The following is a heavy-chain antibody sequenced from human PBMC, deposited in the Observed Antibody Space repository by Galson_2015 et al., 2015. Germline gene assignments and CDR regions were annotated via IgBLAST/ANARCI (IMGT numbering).Heavy chain of an antibody. J-gene: IGHJ4*02. CDR2: ISNSGYST. Sequence: SLRLSCAASGFTFKNYPMTWVRQAPGKGLEWVSAISNSGYSTDYADSVKGRFTISRDNSKSTLSLQMSSLRAEDTAVYYCAKGISGSYPDYYFDFWGQGTLVTVPS. CDR1: GFTFKNYP. CDR3: AKGISGSYPDYYFDF. V-gene: IGHV3-23*01. D-gene: IGHD1-26*01.